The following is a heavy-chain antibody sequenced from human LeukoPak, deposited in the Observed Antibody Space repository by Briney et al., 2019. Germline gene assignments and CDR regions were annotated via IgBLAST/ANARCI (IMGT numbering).Heavy chain of an antibody. J-gene: IGHJ3*02. CDR1: GYTFTGYY. V-gene: IGHV1-2*02. D-gene: IGHD3-22*01. CDR3: ASGFMGYDRSGYYDDAFDI. Sequence: ASVKVSCKASGYTFTGYYIHWVRQAPGQGLEWMGWINPNSGGTNYAQKFQGRVAMTRDTSISTAYMELSRLRSDDTAVYYCASGFMGYDRSGYYDDAFDIWGQGTMVTVSS. CDR2: INPNSGGT.